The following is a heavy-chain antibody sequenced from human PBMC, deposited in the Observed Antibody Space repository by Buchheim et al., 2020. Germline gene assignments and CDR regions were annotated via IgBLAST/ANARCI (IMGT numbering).Heavy chain of an antibody. V-gene: IGHV3-43D*04. D-gene: IGHD3-22*01. CDR2: ISWDGGST. Sequence: EVQLVESGGVVVQPGGSLRLSCAASGFTFDDYAMHWVRQAPGKGLEWVSLISWDGGSTYYADSVKGRFTISRDNSKNSLYLQMNSLRAEDTALYYCAKGVNYYDSSSPGGFDYWGQGTL. J-gene: IGHJ4*02. CDR3: AKGVNYYDSSSPGGFDY. CDR1: GFTFDDYA.